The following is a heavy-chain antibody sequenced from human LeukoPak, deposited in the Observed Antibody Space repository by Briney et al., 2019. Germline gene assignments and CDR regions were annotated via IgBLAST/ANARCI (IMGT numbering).Heavy chain of an antibody. V-gene: IGHV3-11*01. CDR3: ACPYRSRFDY. CDR1: GFTFSDFH. CDR2: ITNSGSDI. D-gene: IGHD6-13*01. J-gene: IGHJ4*02. Sequence: GGSLRLSCVVSGFTFSDFHMSWLRQAPGKGLEWISYITNSGSDIEYADSVKGRFTISWDNAKKSLYLEMNTLRAEDTAIYYCACPYRSRFDYWGQGTLVTVSS.